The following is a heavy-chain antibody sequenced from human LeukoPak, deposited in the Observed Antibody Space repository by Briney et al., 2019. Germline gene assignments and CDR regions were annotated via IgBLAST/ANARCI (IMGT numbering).Heavy chain of an antibody. V-gene: IGHV1-3*01. Sequence: ASVKVSCKASGYTFTSYAMHWVRQAPGQRLEWMGWINAGNGNTKYSQEFQGRVTITRDTSISTAYMELSRLRSDDTAVYYCARVLTYSYDAFDIWGQGTMVTVSS. J-gene: IGHJ3*02. D-gene: IGHD3-10*01. CDR3: ARVLTYSYDAFDI. CDR1: GYTFTSYA. CDR2: INAGNGNT.